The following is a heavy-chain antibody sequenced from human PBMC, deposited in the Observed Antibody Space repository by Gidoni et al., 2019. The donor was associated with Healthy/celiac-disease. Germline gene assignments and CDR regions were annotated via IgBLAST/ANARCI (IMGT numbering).Heavy chain of an antibody. CDR3: AREGRGYYDSSGYYYDY. CDR1: GFTFSSYE. Sequence: EVQLVESGGGLVQPGGSLRLSCAASGFTFSSYEMNWVRQAPGKGLEWVSYISSSGSTIYYADSVKGRFTISRDNAKNSLYLQMNSLRAEDTAVYYCAREGRGYYDSSGYYYDYWGQGTLVTVSS. V-gene: IGHV3-48*03. D-gene: IGHD3-22*01. J-gene: IGHJ4*02. CDR2: ISSSGSTI.